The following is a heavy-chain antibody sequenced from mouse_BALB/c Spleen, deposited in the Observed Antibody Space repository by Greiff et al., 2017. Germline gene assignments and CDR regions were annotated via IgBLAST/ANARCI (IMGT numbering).Heavy chain of an antibody. J-gene: IGHJ3*01. V-gene: IGHV1-80*01. CDR2: IYPGDGDT. CDR1: GYAFSSYW. CDR3: ARRGDYDYDGFAY. D-gene: IGHD2-4*01. Sequence: VQRVESGAELVRPGSSVKISCKASGYAFSSYWMNWVKQRPGQGLEWIGQIYPGDGDTNYNGKFKGKATLTADKSSSTAYMQLSSLTSEDSAVYFCARRGDYDYDGFAYWGQGTLVTVSA.